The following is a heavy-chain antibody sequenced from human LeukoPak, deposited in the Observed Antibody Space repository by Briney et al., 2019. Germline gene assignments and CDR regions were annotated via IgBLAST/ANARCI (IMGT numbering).Heavy chain of an antibody. D-gene: IGHD5-12*01. J-gene: IGHJ4*02. CDR3: ASSRYSGYDWALDY. V-gene: IGHV4-34*01. CDR1: GGSFSGYY. Sequence: SETLSLTCAVYGGSFSGYYWSWIRQPPGKGLEWIGEINHSGSTNYNPSLKSRVTISLDTSKDQFSLRLSSVTAADTAVYYCASSRYSGYDWALDYWGQGTLVTVSS. CDR2: INHSGST.